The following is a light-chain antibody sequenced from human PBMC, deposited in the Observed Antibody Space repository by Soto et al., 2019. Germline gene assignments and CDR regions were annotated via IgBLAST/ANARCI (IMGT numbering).Light chain of an antibody. CDR3: AAWDDSLNGHVV. CDR1: NSNIGSNT. Sequence: QSVLTQPPSASGTTGQRVTVSCSGSNSNIGSNTVNWYQQIPGTAPKLLIYRNNQRPSGVPDRFSGSKTGTSASLAISGLQSEDEADYYCAAWDDSLNGHVVFGGGTKLTVL. J-gene: IGLJ2*01. V-gene: IGLV1-44*01. CDR2: RNN.